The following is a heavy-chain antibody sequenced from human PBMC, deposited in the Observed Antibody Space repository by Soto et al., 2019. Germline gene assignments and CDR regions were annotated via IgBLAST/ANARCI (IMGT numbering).Heavy chain of an antibody. CDR1: GFNFRRYH. Sequence: PGGALRLSCAPPGFNFRRYHMPRVRQATGKGLEWVLAIGTAGDTYYPGSVKGRFTISRENAKNSLYLQMNSLRAGDTAVYYCARNTVTLGYGMDVWGQGTTVTVSS. V-gene: IGHV3-13*01. J-gene: IGHJ6*02. D-gene: IGHD4-17*01. CDR2: IGTAGDT. CDR3: ARNTVTLGYGMDV.